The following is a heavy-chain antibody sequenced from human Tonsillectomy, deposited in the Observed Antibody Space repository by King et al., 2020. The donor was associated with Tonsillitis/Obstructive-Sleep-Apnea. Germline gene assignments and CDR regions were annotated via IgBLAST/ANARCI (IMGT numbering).Heavy chain of an antibody. Sequence: QLVQSGAEVKKPGSSVKVSCKASGGTFSSYAISWVRQAPGQGLEWMGGIIPILGIANYAQKFQGRVTITADKSTSTAYMELSSLRSEDTAVYYCARARPRLIQLHPPYYYYYYGMDVWGQGTTVTVSS. V-gene: IGHV1-69*10. CDR3: ARARPRLIQLHPPYYYYYYGMDV. CDR1: GGTFSSYA. CDR2: IIPILGIA. D-gene: IGHD5-18*01. J-gene: IGHJ6*02.